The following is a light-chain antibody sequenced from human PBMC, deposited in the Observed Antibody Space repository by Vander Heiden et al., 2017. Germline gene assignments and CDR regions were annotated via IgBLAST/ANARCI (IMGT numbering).Light chain of an antibody. Sequence: GDRGTITFPATPAASSYFAWYQQKPGNGARLLIYGVSTLQTGVPSRFSGAGSETEFTLTISSLQPEDFATYYCLQLKSYPWTFGQGTKVEIK. J-gene: IGKJ1*01. CDR2: GVS. V-gene: IGKV1-9*01. CDR3: LQLKSYPWT. CDR1: PAASSY.